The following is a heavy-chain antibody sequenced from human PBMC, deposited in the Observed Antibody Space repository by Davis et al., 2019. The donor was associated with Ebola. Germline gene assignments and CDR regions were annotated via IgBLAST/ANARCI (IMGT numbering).Heavy chain of an antibody. CDR2: ISGSGGST. Sequence: GESLKISCAASGFTFSSYAMGWVRQAPGKGLEWVSVISGSGGSTYYADSVKGRFTISRDNSKNTLFLQMNSLRAEDTAVYYCARVGPYCSSTSCYDYYYYGMDVWGQGTTVTVSS. J-gene: IGHJ6*02. CDR1: GFTFSSYA. D-gene: IGHD2-2*01. V-gene: IGHV3-23*01. CDR3: ARVGPYCSSTSCYDYYYYGMDV.